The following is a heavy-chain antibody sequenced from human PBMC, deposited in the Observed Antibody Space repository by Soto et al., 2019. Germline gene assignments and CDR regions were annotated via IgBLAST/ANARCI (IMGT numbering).Heavy chain of an antibody. Sequence: GGSMRLSCSASGFTFSSYAMHWVRQAPGKGQEYVSVISSNGGNTYNAESVQDRFTISRDNSKNTLYLQMSGLRAEDTAVYYCVKSSRRDITASRGMDVWGQGPTVTVSS. CDR3: VKSSRRDITASRGMDV. J-gene: IGHJ6*02. V-gene: IGHV3-64D*06. CDR2: ISSNGGNT. D-gene: IGHD3-3*01. CDR1: GFTFSSYA.